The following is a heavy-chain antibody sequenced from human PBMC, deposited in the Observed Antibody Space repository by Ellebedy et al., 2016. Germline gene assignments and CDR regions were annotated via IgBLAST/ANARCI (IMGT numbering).Heavy chain of an antibody. D-gene: IGHD5/OR15-5a*01. CDR1: GGTFSSYA. CDR2: IIPIFGTA. J-gene: IGHJ6*03. V-gene: IGHV1-69*13. CDR3: ARAPLVYGDMDV. Sequence: SVKVSXXASGGTFSSYAISWVRQAPGQGLEWMGGIIPIFGTANYAQKFQGRVTITADESTSTAYMELSSLRSEDTAVYYCARAPLVYGDMDVWGKGTTVTVSS.